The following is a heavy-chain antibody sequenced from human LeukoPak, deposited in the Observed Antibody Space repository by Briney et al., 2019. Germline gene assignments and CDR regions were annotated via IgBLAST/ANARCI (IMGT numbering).Heavy chain of an antibody. CDR2: TYNSEST. J-gene: IGHJ6*02. CDR3: ARASPGAIFYYGMDV. D-gene: IGHD3-9*01. CDR1: GGSIRTSY. V-gene: IGHV4-59*01. Sequence: SETLSLTCTLSGGSIRTSYWSWIRQPPGKGLEWIGCTYNSESTKYNPSLNSRVTISEDTSKNQFSLRMSSVTAADTAVYYCARASPGAIFYYGMDVWGQGTTVTVSS.